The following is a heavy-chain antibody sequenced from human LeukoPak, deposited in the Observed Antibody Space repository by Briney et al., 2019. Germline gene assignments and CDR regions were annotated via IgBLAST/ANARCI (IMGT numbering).Heavy chain of an antibody. CDR1: GFTFSNYG. CDR3: AKDRVGAILYFDY. CDR2: LSGSGGRT. D-gene: IGHD1-26*01. Sequence: GGSLRLSCAASGFTFSNYGMSWVRQAPGKGLEWVPALSGSGGRTYYADSLKGRFTISRDNSKNTLYLEMSSLRAEDTAIYYCAKDRVGAILYFDYWGQGSLVTVSS. J-gene: IGHJ4*02. V-gene: IGHV3-23*01.